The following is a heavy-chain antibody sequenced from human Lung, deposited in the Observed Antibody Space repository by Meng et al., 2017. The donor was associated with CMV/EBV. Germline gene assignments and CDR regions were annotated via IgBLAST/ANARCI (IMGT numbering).Heavy chain of an antibody. J-gene: IGHJ6*02. CDR1: GFTFSVYS. V-gene: IGHV3-21*01. D-gene: IGHD6-25*01. Sequence: GGSLRLXCAASGFTFSVYSINWVRPAPGKGLEWVSSISSSSSFIYYADSVKGRFTISRDNAENSLSLQMNGLRAEDTAVYYCARESSGSFVLDVWGQGTTVTVSS. CDR2: ISSSSSFI. CDR3: ARESSGSFVLDV.